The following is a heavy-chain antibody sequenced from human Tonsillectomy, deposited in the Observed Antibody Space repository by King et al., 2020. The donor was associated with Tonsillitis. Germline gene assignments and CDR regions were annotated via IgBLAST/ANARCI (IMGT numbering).Heavy chain of an antibody. V-gene: IGHV1-69*04. CDR2: IIPILGIA. Sequence: VQLVQSGAEVKKPGSSVKVSCKASGGTFNSYAINWVRQAPGQGLEWLGRIIPILGIANYAQKFQGRVTITADTSTSTAYMELTSLRSEDTAVYYCAREGGSGSGGLDYWGQGTLVTVSS. CDR1: GGTFNSYA. D-gene: IGHD3-10*01. CDR3: AREGGSGSGGLDY. J-gene: IGHJ4*02.